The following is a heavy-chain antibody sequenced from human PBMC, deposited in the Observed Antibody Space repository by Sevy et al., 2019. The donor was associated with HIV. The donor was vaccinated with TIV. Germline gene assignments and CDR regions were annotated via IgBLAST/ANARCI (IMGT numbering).Heavy chain of an antibody. V-gene: IGHV3-7*04. CDR1: GFTFGTYW. CDR2: INQDGSEK. Sequence: GGSLRLSCAASGFTFGTYWMSWVRQAPGKGLEWVANINQDGSEKYYLDSVKGRFTISRDNAKNSLYLQMNSLRVEDTAVYYCSRGNIPAGYWGHGTLVTVSS. J-gene: IGHJ4*01. CDR3: SRGNIPAGY.